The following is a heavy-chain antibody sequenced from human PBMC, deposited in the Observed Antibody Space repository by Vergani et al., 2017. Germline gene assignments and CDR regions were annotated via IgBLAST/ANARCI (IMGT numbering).Heavy chain of an antibody. CDR2: ISAYNGNT. V-gene: IGHV1-18*04. J-gene: IGHJ5*02. Sequence: QVQLVQSGAEVKKPGASVKVSCKASGYTFTGYYMHWVRQAPGQGLEWMGWISAYNGNTNDAQKVQGRVTMTTDTSTSTAYMELRSLRSDDTAVYYCARRIGSNYWWFDPWGQGTLVTVSS. CDR1: GYTFTGYY. D-gene: IGHD1-7*01. CDR3: ARRIGSNYWWFDP.